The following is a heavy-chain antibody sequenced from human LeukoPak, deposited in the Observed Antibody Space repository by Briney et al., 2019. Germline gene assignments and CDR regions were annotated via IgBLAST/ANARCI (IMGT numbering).Heavy chain of an antibody. D-gene: IGHD3-10*01. CDR3: ARATWFGEYDYDY. CDR1: GGSISSYY. V-gene: IGHV4-59*01. CDR2: IYYSGST. Sequence: PSETLSLTCTVSGGSISSYYWSWTRQPPGKGLEWIGYIYYSGSTNYNPSLKSRVTISVDTSKNQFSLKLSSVTAAGTAVYYCARATWFGEYDYDYWGQGTLVTVSS. J-gene: IGHJ4*02.